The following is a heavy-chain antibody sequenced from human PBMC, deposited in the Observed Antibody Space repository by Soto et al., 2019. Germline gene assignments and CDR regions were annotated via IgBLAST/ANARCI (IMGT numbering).Heavy chain of an antibody. CDR2: IIPIFGTA. Sequence: GASVKVSCKASGGTLSSYAISWVRQAPGQGLEWMGGIIPIFGTANYAQKFQGRVTITADESTSTAYMELSSLRSEDTAVYYCARGPPGEASPFVYWGQGTLVTVSS. CDR3: ARGPPGEASPFVY. V-gene: IGHV1-69*13. J-gene: IGHJ4*02. CDR1: GGTLSSYA. D-gene: IGHD3-16*01.